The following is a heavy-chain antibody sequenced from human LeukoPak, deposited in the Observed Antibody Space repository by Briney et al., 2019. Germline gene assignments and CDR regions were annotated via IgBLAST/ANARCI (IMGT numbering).Heavy chain of an antibody. CDR2: INHSGST. CDR1: GGSFSGYY. D-gene: IGHD6-13*01. J-gene: IGHJ4*02. Sequence: SETLSLTCAVYGGSFSGYYWSWIRQPPGKGLEWIGEINHSGSTNYNPSLKSRVTISVDTSKNQFSLKLSSVTAADTAVYYCARGRSSSWYVGQYYFDYWGQGTLVTVPS. V-gene: IGHV4-34*01. CDR3: ARGRSSSWYVGQYYFDY.